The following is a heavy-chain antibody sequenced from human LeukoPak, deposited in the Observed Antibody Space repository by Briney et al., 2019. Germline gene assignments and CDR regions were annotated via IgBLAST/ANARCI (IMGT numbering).Heavy chain of an antibody. CDR1: GCTFSSYW. D-gene: IGHD6-19*01. J-gene: IGHJ4*02. Sequence: GRSLRLSCAASGCTFSSYWMHWVRQVPGKGLVWVARINPGGSSITYADSVKGRFTISRDNSKNTLSLQMNSLRAEDTAVYYCACSGPYSNGGVMTDYWGQGTLVTVSS. CDR2: INPGGSSI. V-gene: IGHV3-74*01. CDR3: ACSGPYSNGGVMTDY.